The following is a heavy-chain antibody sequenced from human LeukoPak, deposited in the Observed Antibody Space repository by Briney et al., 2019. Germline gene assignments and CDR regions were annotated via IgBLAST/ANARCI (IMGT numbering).Heavy chain of an antibody. CDR1: GSSXTSYX. Sequence: GSSXTSYXXGWVRQVPGKXXXXXGIIYPGDSDTRYSPSFQGQVTISADKSISTAYLQWSSLEASDTAMYYCARRMITFGGVVDYWGQGTLVTVSS. V-gene: IGHV5-51*01. D-gene: IGHD3-16*01. J-gene: IGHJ4*02. CDR2: IYPGDSDT. CDR3: ARRMITFGGVVDY.